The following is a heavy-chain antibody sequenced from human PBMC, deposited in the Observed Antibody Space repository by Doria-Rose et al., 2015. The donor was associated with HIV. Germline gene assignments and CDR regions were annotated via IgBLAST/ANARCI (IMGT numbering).Heavy chain of an antibody. J-gene: IGHJ4*02. Sequence: QVTLKESGPVLVKPTETLTLTCTVSGVSLSSPGMGVSWIRQPPGKALEWLANIFSDDERSYKTSLMSRLTISRGTSKSQVVLTMTDMYPVDTATYYCARIKSSRWYHKYYFDFWGQGTLVIVSA. CDR2: IFSDDER. D-gene: IGHD6-13*01. CDR1: GVSLSSPGMG. CDR3: ARIKSSRWYHKYYFDF. V-gene: IGHV2-26*01.